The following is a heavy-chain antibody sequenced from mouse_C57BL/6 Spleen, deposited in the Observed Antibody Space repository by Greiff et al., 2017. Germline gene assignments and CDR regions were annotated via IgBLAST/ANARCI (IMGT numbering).Heavy chain of an antibody. CDR2: IDPNSGGT. Sequence: QVQLQQPGAELVKPGASVKLSCKASGYTFTSYWMNWVKQRPGRGLEWIGRIDPNSGGTKYNEKFKSKATLTVDKPSCTADMQLSSLTSADSAVYYCARHYGYYVKYFYFWGTGTTVTVSS. D-gene: IGHD2-3*01. CDR1: GYTFTSYW. V-gene: IGHV1-72*01. J-gene: IGHJ1*03. CDR3: ARHYGYYVKYFYF.